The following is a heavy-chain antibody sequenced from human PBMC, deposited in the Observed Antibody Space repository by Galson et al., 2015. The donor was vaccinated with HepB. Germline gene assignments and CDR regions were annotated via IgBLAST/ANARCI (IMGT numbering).Heavy chain of an antibody. J-gene: IGHJ6*01. CDR2: XDXKYSYP. Sequence: QSGAEVKKPGESLRISCKGSXXXFTSYXIXXVXXMPGXXLXXMXXXDXKYSYPNNSPSFQGHVTISADKSISTAYLQWSSLKASDTAMYYCAREKKDIVVVPXAXGPNERXXYYYXXXDVWGXGTTV. CDR1: XXXFTSYX. D-gene: IGHD2-2*01. CDR3: AREKKDIVVVPXAXGPNERXXYYYXXXDV. V-gene: IGHV5-10-1*01.